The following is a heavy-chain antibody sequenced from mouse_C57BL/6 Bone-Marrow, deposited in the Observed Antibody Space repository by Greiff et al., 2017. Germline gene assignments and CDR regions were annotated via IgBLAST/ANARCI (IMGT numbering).Heavy chain of an antibody. CDR2: ISSGSSTI. CDR3: ARGRNYAY. CDR1: GFTFSDYG. Sequence: EVQGVESGGGLVKPGGSLKLSCAASGFTFSDYGMHWVRQAPEKGLEWVAYISSGSSTIYYADTVKGRFTISRDNAKNTLFLQMTSLRSEDTAMYYCARGRNYAYWGQGTLVTVSA. V-gene: IGHV5-17*01. J-gene: IGHJ3*01. D-gene: IGHD2-1*01.